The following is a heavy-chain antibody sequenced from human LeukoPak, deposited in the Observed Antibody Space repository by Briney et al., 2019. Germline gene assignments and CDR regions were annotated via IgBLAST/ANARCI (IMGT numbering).Heavy chain of an antibody. CDR1: GYTFTSYG. J-gene: IGHJ4*02. Sequence: ASVKVSCKASGYTFTSYGISWVRQAPGQGLEWMGWISAYNGNTNYAQKLQGRATMTTDTSTSTAYMELRSLRSDDTAVYYCARDISPQYSYGYSGGRFGYWGQGTLVTVSS. D-gene: IGHD5-18*01. CDR2: ISAYNGNT. V-gene: IGHV1-18*01. CDR3: ARDISPQYSYGYSGGRFGY.